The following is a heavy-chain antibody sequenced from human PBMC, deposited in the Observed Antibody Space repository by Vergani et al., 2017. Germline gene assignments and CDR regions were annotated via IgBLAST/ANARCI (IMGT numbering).Heavy chain of an antibody. CDR3: ARLGYCSSTTCRQAFDI. CDR1: GFPFSYHY. J-gene: IGHJ3*02. Sequence: EVQLVESGGGLVQPGVSLRLSCSASGFPFSYHYMVLFLPAPGKGLELVGRTRNKANSYTTEYASSVKGRFTISRDDSKNSLYLQMNSLKIEDTAVYYCARLGYCSSTTCRQAFDIWGQGTMVTVSS. D-gene: IGHD2-2*01. CDR2: TRNKANSYTT. V-gene: IGHV3-72*01.